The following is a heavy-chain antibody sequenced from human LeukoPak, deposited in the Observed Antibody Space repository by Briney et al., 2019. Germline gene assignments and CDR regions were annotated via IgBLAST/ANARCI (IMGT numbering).Heavy chain of an antibody. CDR3: ARVAQQLVLYAMGYYYYYMDV. CDR2: ISAYNGNT. CDR1: GYTFTSYG. Sequence: ASVKVSCKASGYTFTSYGISWVRQAPGQGLEWMRWISAYNGNTNYAQKLQGRVTMTTDTSTSTAYMELRSLRSDDTAVYYCARVAQQLVLYAMGYYYYYMDVWGKGTTVTVSS. V-gene: IGHV1-18*01. J-gene: IGHJ6*03. D-gene: IGHD6-13*01.